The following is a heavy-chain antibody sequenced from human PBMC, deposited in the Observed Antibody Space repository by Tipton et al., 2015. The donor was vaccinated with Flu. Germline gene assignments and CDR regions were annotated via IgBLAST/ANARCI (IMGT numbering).Heavy chain of an antibody. Sequence: QLVQSGAEVKKPGSSVKVSCKASGGTFSSYAISWVRQAPGQGLEWMGGIIPIFGTANYAQKFQGRVTITADESTSTAYMELSSLRSEDTAVYYCARKGYYDSSGYHSAYYGMDVWGQGTTVTVSS. D-gene: IGHD3-22*01. CDR3: ARKGYYDSSGYHSAYYGMDV. J-gene: IGHJ6*02. CDR1: GGTFSSYA. V-gene: IGHV1-69*01. CDR2: IIPIFGTA.